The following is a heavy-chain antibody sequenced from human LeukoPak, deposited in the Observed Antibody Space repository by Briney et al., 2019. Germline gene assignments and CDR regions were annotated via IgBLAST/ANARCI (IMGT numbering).Heavy chain of an antibody. Sequence: SVKVSCKASGGTFSSYTISWVRQAPGQGLEWMGRIIPILGIANYAQKFQGRVAITADKSTSTAYMELSSLRSEDTAVYYCAIHYYDSSGYSDYWGQGTLVTVSS. CDR2: IIPILGIA. D-gene: IGHD3-22*01. V-gene: IGHV1-69*02. J-gene: IGHJ4*02. CDR1: GGTFSSYT. CDR3: AIHYYDSSGYSDY.